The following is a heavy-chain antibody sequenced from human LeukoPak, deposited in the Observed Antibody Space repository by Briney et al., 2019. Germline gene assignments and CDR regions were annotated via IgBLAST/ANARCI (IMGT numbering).Heavy chain of an antibody. CDR3: ARLPLATARYYFDY. J-gene: IGHJ4*02. Sequence: GGSLRLSCAASGFTFSTYWMSWVRQAPGKGLEWVANIKQDGSEKYRVVSVKGRFTISRDNAKNSLYLQMNSLRAEDTAVYYCARLPLATARYYFDYWGQGTLVTVSS. CDR2: IKQDGSEK. V-gene: IGHV3-7*01. D-gene: IGHD4-17*01. CDR1: GFTFSTYW.